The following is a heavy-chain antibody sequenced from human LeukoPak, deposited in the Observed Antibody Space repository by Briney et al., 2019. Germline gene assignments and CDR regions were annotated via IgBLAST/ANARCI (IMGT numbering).Heavy chain of an antibody. V-gene: IGHV3-7*01. CDR3: TRDRQGPKLYEMHV. J-gene: IGHJ6*02. Sequence: GGSLRLSCAASGFTFSTYWMSWVRQAPGKGLEWVANIRQDGSAKYYLDSVKGRFTISRDNAKNSLYLQMNSLRAEDTAVYSCTRDRQGPKLYEMHVWGQGTAVTVSS. CDR2: IRQDGSAK. D-gene: IGHD3-10*01. CDR1: GFTFSTYW.